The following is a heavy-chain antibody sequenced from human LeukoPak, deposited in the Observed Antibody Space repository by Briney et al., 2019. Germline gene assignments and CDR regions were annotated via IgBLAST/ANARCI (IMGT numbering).Heavy chain of an antibody. J-gene: IGHJ4*02. D-gene: IGHD5-24*01. Sequence: SETLSLTCTVSGGSISSYYWSWTRQPPGKGLEWIGYIYYSGSTKYNPSLKGRVSISVDTSKNQFSLKLSSVTAADTAVYYCARGAGAGYNLQPFDYWGQGTLVTVSS. CDR1: GGSISSYY. CDR3: ARGAGAGYNLQPFDY. V-gene: IGHV4-59*08. CDR2: IYYSGST.